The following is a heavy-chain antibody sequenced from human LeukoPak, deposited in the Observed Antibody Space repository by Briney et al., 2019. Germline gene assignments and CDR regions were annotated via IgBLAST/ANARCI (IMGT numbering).Heavy chain of an antibody. CDR3: ARGPKTYVWSGGFDP. CDR1: GFTFSSYW. D-gene: IGHD3-16*01. Sequence: GGSLGLSCAASGFTFSSYWMHWVRQAPGKGLVWVSRINSDGSSTSYADSVKGRFTISRDNAKNTLYLQMNSLRAEDTAVYYCARGPKTYVWSGGFDPWGQGTLVTVSS. J-gene: IGHJ5*02. V-gene: IGHV3-74*01. CDR2: INSDGSST.